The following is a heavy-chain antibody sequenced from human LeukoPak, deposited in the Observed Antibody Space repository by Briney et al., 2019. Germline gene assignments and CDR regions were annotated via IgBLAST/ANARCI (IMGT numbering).Heavy chain of an antibody. J-gene: IGHJ5*02. Sequence: PSETLSLTCTVSGGSISSYYWSWIRQPPGKGLEWIGHIYYSGSTNYNPSLKSRVTISVDTSKNQFSLKLSSVTAADTAVYYCARELYYYDSSGYYYTRWFDPWGQGTLVTVSS. V-gene: IGHV4-59*01. D-gene: IGHD3-22*01. CDR3: ARELYYYDSSGYYYTRWFDP. CDR2: IYYSGST. CDR1: GGSISSYY.